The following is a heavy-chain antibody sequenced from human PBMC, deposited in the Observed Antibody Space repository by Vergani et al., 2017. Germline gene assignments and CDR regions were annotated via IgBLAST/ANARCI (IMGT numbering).Heavy chain of an antibody. D-gene: IGHD3-16*01. V-gene: IGHV3-30*02. CDR2: IQFDGSNQ. J-gene: IGHJ4*02. CDR1: GFTLSNYD. Sequence: QVQLVESGGGVVQRGGSLRLSCATSGFTLSNYDMQWIRQGPCKGLEFVAFIQFDGSNQYYADSVKGRFTLSRDFSKNTLYLQMNSLRTDDTATYYCAKHFRGWGIDYGGQGTQVIVSS. CDR3: AKHFRGWGIDY.